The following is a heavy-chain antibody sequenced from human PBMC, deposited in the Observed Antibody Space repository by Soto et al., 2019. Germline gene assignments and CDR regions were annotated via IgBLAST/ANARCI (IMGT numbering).Heavy chain of an antibody. J-gene: IGHJ4*02. CDR1: GGSINTYNLF. CDR3: ASYYYDSSGYYYVPGVY. D-gene: IGHD3-22*01. Sequence: SETLSLTCTVSGGSINTYNLFWAWVRQPPGKGLEWIASIHYGGNAYYSPSLTTRVTISIDTSKNRVSLELTSVTAADTAVYYCASYYYDSSGYYYVPGVYWGQGTLVTVSS. V-gene: IGHV4-39*01. CDR2: IHYGGNA.